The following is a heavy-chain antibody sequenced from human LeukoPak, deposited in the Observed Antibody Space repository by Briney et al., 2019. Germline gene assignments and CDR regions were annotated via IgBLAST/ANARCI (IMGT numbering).Heavy chain of an antibody. J-gene: IGHJ6*02. Sequence: AASVRVSCKASGYTFTSYGISWVRQAPGQGLEWMGWISAYNGNTNYAQKLQGRVTMTTDTPTSTAYMELRSLRSDDTAVYYCARDPSVYCSSTSCPMGMDVWGQGTTVTVSS. CDR3: ARDPSVYCSSTSCPMGMDV. D-gene: IGHD2-2*01. CDR1: GYTFTSYG. V-gene: IGHV1-18*01. CDR2: ISAYNGNT.